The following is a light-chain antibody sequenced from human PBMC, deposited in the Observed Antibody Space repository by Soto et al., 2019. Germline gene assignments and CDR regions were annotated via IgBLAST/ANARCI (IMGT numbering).Light chain of an antibody. CDR1: RSNIGSQV. V-gene: IGLV1-44*01. Sequence: QSVLTQAPSVSGAPGQRVTISCSGSRSNIGSQVVQWFQHIPGTAPNHLMQNNNERPSGVPDRFSGSKSGTSASLAISGLQSEDEGDYYCATWDDSLDGPVFGGGTKLTVL. CDR2: NNN. CDR3: ATWDDSLDGPV. J-gene: IGLJ2*01.